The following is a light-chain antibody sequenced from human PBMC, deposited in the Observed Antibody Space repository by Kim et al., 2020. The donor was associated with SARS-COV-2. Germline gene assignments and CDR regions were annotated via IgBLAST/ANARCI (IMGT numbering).Light chain of an antibody. Sequence: VSPGQTANITCSGDKLGQKFVSWYQQKPGQSPVLVIYQDKKRPSGITERLSGSNSGNTATLTISGTQAMDEADYYCQAWDSSTVVFGGGAKLTVL. CDR1: KLGQKF. J-gene: IGLJ2*01. CDR3: QAWDSSTVV. CDR2: QDK. V-gene: IGLV3-1*01.